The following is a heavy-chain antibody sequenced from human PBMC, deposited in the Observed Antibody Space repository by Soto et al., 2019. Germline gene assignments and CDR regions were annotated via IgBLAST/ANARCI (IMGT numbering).Heavy chain of an antibody. CDR2: ISRGSDYI. D-gene: IGHD1-20*01. V-gene: IGHV3-21*01. CDR1: GFSFSEYT. Sequence: EVHLVESGGGLVKPGGSLRLTCAGSGFSFSEYTMNWVRQAPGKGLEWVSSISRGSDYIFYADTVKGRFTISRDNARNSLYLQMSSLRAEDTAVYYCAKDSGCVNNACAYDPWGQGTLVSVSS. J-gene: IGHJ5*02. CDR3: AKDSGCVNNACAYDP.